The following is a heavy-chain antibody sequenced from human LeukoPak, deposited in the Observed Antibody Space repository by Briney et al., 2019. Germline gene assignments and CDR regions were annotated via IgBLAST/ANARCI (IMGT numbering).Heavy chain of an antibody. D-gene: IGHD6-13*01. J-gene: IGHJ6*03. CDR2: ISAYNGNT. Sequence: ASVKVSCKASGYTFTSYGISRVRQAPGPGLEWMGWISAYNGNTNYAQKLQGRVTMTTDTSTSTAYMELRSLRSDDTAVYYCARDLRGIAAAGNQYCYYYYMDVWGKGTTVTISS. CDR1: GYTFTSYG. CDR3: ARDLRGIAAAGNQYCYYYYMDV. V-gene: IGHV1-18*01.